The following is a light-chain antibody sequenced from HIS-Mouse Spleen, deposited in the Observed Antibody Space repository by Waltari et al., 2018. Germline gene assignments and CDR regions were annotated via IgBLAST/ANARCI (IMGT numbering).Light chain of an antibody. Sequence: SYELTQPPSVSVSPGQTARITCYGDAFPKKYSYWYQQKSGQAPVLVIYEDSKRPSGIPGRFSGSSSGTMATLTISGAQVEDEADYYCYSTDSSGNHRVFGGGTKLTVL. J-gene: IGLJ2*01. CDR1: AFPKKY. V-gene: IGLV3-10*01. CDR3: YSTDSSGNHRV. CDR2: EDS.